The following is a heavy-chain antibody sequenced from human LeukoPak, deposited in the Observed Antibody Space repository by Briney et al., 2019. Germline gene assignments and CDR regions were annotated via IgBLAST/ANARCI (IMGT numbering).Heavy chain of an antibody. CDR3: ARDPYYGSGIVY. CDR1: GGSFSGYY. V-gene: IGHV4-34*01. D-gene: IGHD3-10*01. Sequence: SETLSLTCAVYGGSFSGYYWSWIRQPPGKGLEWIGEINHSGGTNYNPSLKSRVTISVDTSKNQFSLKLSSVTAADTAVYYCARDPYYGSGIVYWGQGTLVTVSS. CDR2: INHSGGT. J-gene: IGHJ4*02.